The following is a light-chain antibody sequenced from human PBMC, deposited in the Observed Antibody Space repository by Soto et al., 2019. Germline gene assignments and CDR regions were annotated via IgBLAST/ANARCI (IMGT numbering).Light chain of an antibody. CDR1: QNVESY. Sequence: ETVLTQSPATLSLSPGERATLSCRASQNVESYLAWYQQKPGQAPRLLIYDASNMDTGVPARFSGSGSGTDFTLTISSLEPEDFAVSYCQQRRNWPPITFGQGTRLEI. CDR3: QQRRNWPPIT. CDR2: DAS. V-gene: IGKV3-11*01. J-gene: IGKJ5*01.